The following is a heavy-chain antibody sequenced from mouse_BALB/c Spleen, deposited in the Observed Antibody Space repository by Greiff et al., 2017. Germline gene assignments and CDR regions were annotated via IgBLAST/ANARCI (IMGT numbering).Heavy chain of an antibody. CDR2: IYPGDGDT. CDR3: ARDYGNPFDY. CDR1: GYAFSSSW. D-gene: IGHD2-1*01. V-gene: IGHV1-82*01. J-gene: IGHJ2*01. Sequence: QVQLQQSGPELVKPGASVKISCKASGYAFSSSWMNWVKQRPGQGLEWIGRIYPGDGDTNYNGKFKGKATLTADKSSSTAYMQLSSLTSVDSAVYFCARDYGNPFDYWGQGTTLTVSS.